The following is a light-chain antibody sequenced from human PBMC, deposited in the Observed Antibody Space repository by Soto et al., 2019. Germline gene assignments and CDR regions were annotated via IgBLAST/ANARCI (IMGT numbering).Light chain of an antibody. CDR3: QQSSNWQGT. Sequence: EIVLTQSPATLSLSTGERATLSCRASQSVSTYLAWYQQTPGRPPRLLIYDASKRAPGIPARFSGSGSGTDFTLTVSSLEPEDFAVYYCQQSSNWQGTFGRGTKVDI. J-gene: IGKJ1*01. V-gene: IGKV3-11*01. CDR2: DAS. CDR1: QSVSTY.